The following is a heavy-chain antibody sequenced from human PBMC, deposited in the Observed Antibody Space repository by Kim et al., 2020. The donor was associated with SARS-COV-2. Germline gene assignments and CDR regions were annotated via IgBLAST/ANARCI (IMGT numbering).Heavy chain of an antibody. D-gene: IGHD6-19*01. CDR2: IKQDGSEK. V-gene: IGHV3-7*01. J-gene: IGHJ6*01. CDR1: GFTFSSYW. Sequence: GGSLRLSCAASGFTFSSYWISWVRQAPGKGLEWVANIKQDGSEKYYVDSVKGRFTISRDNAKNSLYLQMNSLRAEDTAVYYCARDRFPRAVAGTRAGYG. CDR3: ARDRFPRAVAGTRAGYG.